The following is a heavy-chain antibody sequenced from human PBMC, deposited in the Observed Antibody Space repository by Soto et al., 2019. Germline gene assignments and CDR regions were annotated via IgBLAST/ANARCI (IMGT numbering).Heavy chain of an antibody. CDR2: FYYTGST. CDR3: ARDSSSWYGSHNWFDP. CDR1: GGSISSSSYY. Sequence: SETLSLTCTVSGGSISSSSYYWGWIRQPPGKGLEWIGSFYYTGSTYYNPSLKSRVTISVDTSKNQFSLKLSSVTAADTAVYYCARDSSSWYGSHNWFDPWGQGTLVTVSS. V-gene: IGHV4-39*07. D-gene: IGHD6-13*01. J-gene: IGHJ5*02.